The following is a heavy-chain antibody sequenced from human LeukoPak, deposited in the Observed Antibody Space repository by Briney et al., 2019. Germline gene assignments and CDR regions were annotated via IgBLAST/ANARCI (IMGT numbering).Heavy chain of an antibody. CDR2: ISWNSGSI. CDR3: AKDVGSSGWYYFDY. CDR1: GFIFDDYA. V-gene: IGHV3-9*03. J-gene: IGHJ4*02. D-gene: IGHD6-19*01. Sequence: PGRSLRLSCAASGFIFDDYAMHWVRQAPGKGLEWVSGISWNSGSIGYADSVKGRFTISRDNAKNSLYLQMNSLRAEDMALYYCAKDVGSSGWYYFDYWGQGTLVTVSS.